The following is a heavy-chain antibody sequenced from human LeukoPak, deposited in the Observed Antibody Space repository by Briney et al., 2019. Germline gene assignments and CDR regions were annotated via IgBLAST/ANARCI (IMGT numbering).Heavy chain of an antibody. V-gene: IGHV3-23*01. CDR2: LDNNGDNT. D-gene: IGHD6-13*01. Sequence: PGGTLRLSCVGSGYTFTTYGMSWVRQAPGKGLEWVSGLDNNGDNTYYADSVKGRFTISRDNSKNTLYLQMNSLRAEDTAVYYCAKTPYSTDVWGKGTTVTISS. J-gene: IGHJ6*04. CDR3: AKTPYSTDV. CDR1: GYTFTTYG.